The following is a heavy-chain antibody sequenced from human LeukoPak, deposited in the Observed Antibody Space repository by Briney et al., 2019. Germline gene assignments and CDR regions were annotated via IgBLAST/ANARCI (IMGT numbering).Heavy chain of an antibody. J-gene: IGHJ4*02. D-gene: IGHD6-13*01. CDR1: GFTFSSYW. CDR2: ISSSSSYI. Sequence: GGSLRLSCAASGFTFSSYWMHWVRQAPGKGLEWVSSISSSSSYIYYADSVKGRFTISRDNAKNSLYLQTNSLRAEDTAVYYCAGASSSSLDYWGQGTLVTVSS. V-gene: IGHV3-21*01. CDR3: AGASSSSLDY.